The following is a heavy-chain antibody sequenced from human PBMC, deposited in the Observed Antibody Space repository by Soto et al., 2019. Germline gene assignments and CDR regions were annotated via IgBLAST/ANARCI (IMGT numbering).Heavy chain of an antibody. J-gene: IGHJ4*02. D-gene: IGHD3-10*01. Sequence: QVLLVQSGAEVKKPGASVKISCETSGYTFTDYAVDWVRQAPGQRLEWMGWINAATGNTRYSQKFQGRVTSTRDTSANTAYMDLSSLGSEDTAVYYCARGSGSHYAPFDNWGQGTLVTVSS. V-gene: IGHV1-3*01. CDR2: INAATGNT. CDR1: GYTFTDYA. CDR3: ARGSGSHYAPFDN.